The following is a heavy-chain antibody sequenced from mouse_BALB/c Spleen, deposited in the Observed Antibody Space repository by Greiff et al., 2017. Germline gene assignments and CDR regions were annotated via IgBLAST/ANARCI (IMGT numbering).Heavy chain of an antibody. V-gene: IGHV5-9-3*01. CDR1: GFTFSSYA. D-gene: IGHD2-4*01. CDR2: ISSGGSYT. Sequence: EVKLVESGGGLVKPGGSLKLSCAASGFTFSSYAMSWVRQTPEKRLEWVATISSGGSYTYYPDSVKGRFTISRDNAKNTLYLQMSSLRSEDTAMYYCASCDYDEGFDYWGQGTTLTVSS. CDR3: ASCDYDEGFDY. J-gene: IGHJ2*01.